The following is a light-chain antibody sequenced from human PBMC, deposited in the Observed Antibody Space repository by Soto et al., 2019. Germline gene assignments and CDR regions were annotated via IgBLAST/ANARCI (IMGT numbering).Light chain of an antibody. J-gene: IGKJ5*01. V-gene: IGKV1-39*01. Sequence: DIQLTQSPSSLSASLGTAQSATCLGRKNSSSYLDWYKQKPGKAPKLLIYAASRLDSGVPSRFSGSGSGTDFTLTISSLQPEDFATYYCQQYFSYPRTFGQGTRLAIK. CDR3: QQYFSYPRT. CDR2: AAS. CDR1: KNSSSY.